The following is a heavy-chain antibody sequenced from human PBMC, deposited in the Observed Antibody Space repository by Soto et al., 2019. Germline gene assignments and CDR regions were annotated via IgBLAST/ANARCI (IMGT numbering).Heavy chain of an antibody. CDR1: GYTFTSYY. Sequence: ASVKVSCKASGYTFTSYYMHWVRQASGKGLEWMGIFDPNDGRTIYAQKFQGRVTMTEDTSTDTAYMELSSLRSEDTAVYYCATSDGHAFDIWGQGTMVTVSS. CDR3: ATSDGHAFDI. J-gene: IGHJ3*02. CDR2: FDPNDGRT. V-gene: IGHV1-24*01.